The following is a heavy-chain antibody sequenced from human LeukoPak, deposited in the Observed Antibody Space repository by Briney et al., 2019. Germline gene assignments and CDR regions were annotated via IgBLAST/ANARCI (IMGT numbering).Heavy chain of an antibody. J-gene: IGHJ4*02. CDR1: RYTFTSYD. CDR2: MNPNTGRT. Sequence: GASVKVSCKASRYTFTSYDINWVREAAGQGLEWMGWMNPNTGRTGFAQKFQGRLTMTRDTSISTAYMELSSLRSEDTAVYYCARGRREIVRSPQPHYYFDYWGQGTLVTVSS. D-gene: IGHD3-22*01. CDR3: ARGRREIVRSPQPHYYFDY. V-gene: IGHV1-8*01.